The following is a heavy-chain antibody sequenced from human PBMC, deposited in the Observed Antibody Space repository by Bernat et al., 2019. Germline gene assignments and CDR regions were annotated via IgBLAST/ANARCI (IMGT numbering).Heavy chain of an antibody. CDR3: ARHRLSQAMTMPYRFDP. J-gene: IGHJ5*02. CDR2: VYYSGST. Sequence: QLQLQESGPGLVKPSETLSLTCTVSGGSVSSSTYYWGWIRQPPGMGLEWIGSVYYSGSTYYNPSLKSRVTISIDTSKNQFSLRLSSVTAADTAVYSWARHRLSQAMTMPYRFDPWGQGNLVTVSS. V-gene: IGHV4-39*01. CDR1: GGSVSSSTYY. D-gene: IGHD4/OR15-4a*01.